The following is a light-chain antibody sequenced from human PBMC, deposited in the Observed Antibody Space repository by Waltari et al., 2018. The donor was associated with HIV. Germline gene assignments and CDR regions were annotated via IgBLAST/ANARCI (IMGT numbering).Light chain of an antibody. CDR1: SSNIGSNT. CDR3: AAWDDSLNGVI. V-gene: IGLV1-44*01. CDR2: SNN. J-gene: IGLJ2*01. Sequence: QSVLTQPPSASGPPGRRVTMSCSGSSSNIGSNTLNWYQQLPGTAPKLLMYSNNQRPSGVPDRFSGSKSGTSASLAISGLQSEDEADYYCAAWDDSLNGVIFGGGTKLTVL.